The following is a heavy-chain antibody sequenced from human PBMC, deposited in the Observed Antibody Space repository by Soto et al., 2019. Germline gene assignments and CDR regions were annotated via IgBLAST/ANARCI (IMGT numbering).Heavy chain of an antibody. CDR2: ISTSGSTI. D-gene: IGHD6-13*01. J-gene: IGHJ4*02. V-gene: IGHV3-48*03. CDR3: ARELAAAGSFDY. CDR1: GFTFSRYE. Sequence: VGSLRLSCAASGFTFSRYEMNWVRQAPGKGLEWISYISTSGSTIYYADSVKGRFTISRDNAKNSLYLQMNSLRAEDTAVYYCARELAAAGSFDYWGQGTLVTVSS.